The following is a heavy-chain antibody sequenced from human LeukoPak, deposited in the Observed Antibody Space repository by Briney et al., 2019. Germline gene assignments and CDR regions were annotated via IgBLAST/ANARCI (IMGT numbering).Heavy chain of an antibody. J-gene: IGHJ6*02. CDR2: IKSKTDGGTT. D-gene: IGHD5-24*01. CDR1: GFTFSNAW. Sequence: GGSLRLSCAASGFTFSNAWMSWVRQAPGKGLEWVGRIKSKTDGGTTDYPAPVKGRFTISRDDSKSIAYLQMNSLQSEDTAVYFCSRSTWRYTMDVWGQGTTVTVSS. CDR3: SRSTWRYTMDV. V-gene: IGHV3-15*01.